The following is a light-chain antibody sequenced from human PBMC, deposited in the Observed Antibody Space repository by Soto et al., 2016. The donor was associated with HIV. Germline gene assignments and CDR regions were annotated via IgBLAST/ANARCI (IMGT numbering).Light chain of an antibody. CDR3: MQALQTPYT. CDR1: QSLLYSIGSIY. Sequence: DIVMTQSPLSLPVTPGEPASIACRSSQSLLYSIGSIYLDWYLQKPGQSPQLLIYLGSNRASGVPGRFSGSGSGTDFTLKISRVEAEDVGVYYCMQALQTPYTFGQGTKAGDQT. J-gene: IGKJ2*01. V-gene: IGKV2-28*01. CDR2: LGS.